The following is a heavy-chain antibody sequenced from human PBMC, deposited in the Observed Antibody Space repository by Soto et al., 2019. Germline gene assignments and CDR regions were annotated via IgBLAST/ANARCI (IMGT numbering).Heavy chain of an antibody. Sequence: PGGSLRLSCAASGFTFSSYAMSWVRQAPGKGLEWISYISGNGRIIQYADSVKGRFTISRDNAKNSLYLQMNSLRAEDTAVYYCAREAGRQWRLFPLYYYGMDVWGQGTTVTVSS. CDR2: ISGNGRII. CDR3: AREAGRQWRLFPLYYYGMDV. V-gene: IGHV3-48*04. D-gene: IGHD6-19*01. J-gene: IGHJ6*02. CDR1: GFTFSSYA.